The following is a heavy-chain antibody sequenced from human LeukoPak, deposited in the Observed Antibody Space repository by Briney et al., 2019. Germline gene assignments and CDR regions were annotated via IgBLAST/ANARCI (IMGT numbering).Heavy chain of an antibody. CDR3: ARDVLASSGWPTSHFDC. V-gene: IGHV3-66*01. CDR1: GFTVSSSF. D-gene: IGHD6-19*01. CDR2: IYSGGST. J-gene: IGHJ4*02. Sequence: PGGSLRLSCAASGFTVSSSFMNWVRQAPGKGLEWVSVIYSGGSTYYPDSVKGRFTISRDNSKNTLYLQMNSLRAEDTAVYYCARDVLASSGWPTSHFDCWGQEALVTVSS.